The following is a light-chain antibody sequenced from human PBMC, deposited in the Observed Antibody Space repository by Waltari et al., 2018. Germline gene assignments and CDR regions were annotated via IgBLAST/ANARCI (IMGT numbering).Light chain of an antibody. CDR2: DDS. J-gene: IGLJ2*01. CDR3: QVWDSSSDQLV. CDR1: NIGSKS. Sequence: SYILTQLSSASAAPGQTARIICGGKNIGSKSVHWYQQKPGQAPVLVVYDDSDRPSGIPERISGSNSGDTATLTITRVEAGDEAAYYCQVWDSSSDQLVFGGGTRLTVL. V-gene: IGLV3-21*02.